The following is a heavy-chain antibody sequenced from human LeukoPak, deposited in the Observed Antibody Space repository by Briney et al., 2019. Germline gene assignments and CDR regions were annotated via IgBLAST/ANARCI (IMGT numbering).Heavy chain of an antibody. CDR1: GFTFSSYE. CDR3: ARDEGYFQH. J-gene: IGHJ1*01. Sequence: GGSLRLSCAASGFTFSSYEMNWVRQAPGKGLEWVSSISSTSNYIYYADSVKGRFTISRDSAKNSLYLQMNSLRAEDTAVYYCARDEGYFQHWGQGTLVTVSS. V-gene: IGHV3-21*01. CDR2: ISSTSNYI.